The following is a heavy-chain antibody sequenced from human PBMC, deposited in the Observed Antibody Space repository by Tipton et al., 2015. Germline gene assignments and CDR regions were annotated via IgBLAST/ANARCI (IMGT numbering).Heavy chain of an antibody. V-gene: IGHV4-59*01. CDR2: IQYSGGT. CDR1: SDSISKYY. D-gene: IGHD4-23*01. CDR3: ARARGRHGGLFDS. J-gene: IGHJ4*02. Sequence: TLSLTCSVSSDSISKYYWSWIRQPPGKELQWIGYIQYSGGTNYNPSLESRVSMSVDTSKTQFSLEMRSVTATDTAVYYCARARGRHGGLFDSWGQGTVVTVSS.